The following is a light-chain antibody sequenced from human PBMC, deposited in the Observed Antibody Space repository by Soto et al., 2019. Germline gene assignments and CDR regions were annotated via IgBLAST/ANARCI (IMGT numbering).Light chain of an antibody. Sequence: DLVMTQSPLSLPVTPGEPASISCRSSQSLLHSNGYNYLGWYLQKPGQSPQLLFYLGSNRASGDHVRFSGSGASTDFTLKVSRVEAEYVGVYYCRQALQTPSITFGQGTRLDIK. V-gene: IGKV2-28*01. CDR3: RQALQTPSIT. CDR2: LGS. CDR1: QSLLHSNGYNY. J-gene: IGKJ5*01.